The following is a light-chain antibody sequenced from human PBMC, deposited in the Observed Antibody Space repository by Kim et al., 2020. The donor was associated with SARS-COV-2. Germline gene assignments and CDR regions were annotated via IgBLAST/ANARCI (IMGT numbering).Light chain of an antibody. V-gene: IGLV3-1*01. Sequence: GSPGQTASIPCSGDRLRNKYVAWYQQKPGQSPVLVIYQDTKRPSGIPERFSGSNSGNTATLTISETQPLDEADYYCQAWDSNTYVFGAGTQLTVL. CDR1: RLRNKY. CDR2: QDT. J-gene: IGLJ1*01. CDR3: QAWDSNTYV.